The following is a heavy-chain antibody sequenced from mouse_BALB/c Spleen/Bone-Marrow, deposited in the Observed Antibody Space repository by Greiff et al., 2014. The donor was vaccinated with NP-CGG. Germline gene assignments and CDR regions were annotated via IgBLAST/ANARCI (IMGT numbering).Heavy chain of an antibody. CDR1: GLNIKDTY. CDR3: ARVKLWSYAMDY. J-gene: IGHJ4*01. Sequence: EVQLQQSGAELVKPGASVKLSCTASGLNIKDTYMHWVKQRPEQGLEWIGRIDPANGNTKYDPKFQGKATITADTSSNTAYLQLSSLTSEDTAVYYCARVKLWSYAMDYWGQGTSVTVSS. V-gene: IGHV14-3*02. CDR2: IDPANGNT. D-gene: IGHD1-1*02.